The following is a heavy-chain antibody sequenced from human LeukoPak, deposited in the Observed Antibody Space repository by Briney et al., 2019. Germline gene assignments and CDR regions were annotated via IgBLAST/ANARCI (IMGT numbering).Heavy chain of an antibody. V-gene: IGHV7-4-1*02. CDR2: INTNTGNP. J-gene: IGHJ4*02. CDR1: GYTFTSYA. D-gene: IGHD3-10*01. CDR3: ARVDLWFGPEETNFDY. Sequence: ASVKVSCKASGYTFTSYAMNWVRQAPGQGLEWMGWINTNTGNPTYAQGFTGRFVFSLDTSVSTAYLQISSLKAEDTAVYYRARVDLWFGPEETNFDYWGQGTLVTVSS.